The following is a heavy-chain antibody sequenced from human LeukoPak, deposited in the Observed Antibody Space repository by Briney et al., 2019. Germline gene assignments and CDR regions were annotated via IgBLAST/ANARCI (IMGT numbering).Heavy chain of an antibody. J-gene: IGHJ4*02. CDR3: ARGSSWSYYFDY. D-gene: IGHD6-13*01. CDR1: GGSISSYY. CDR2: IYYSGST. V-gene: IGHV4-59*08. Sequence: SETLSLACTVSGGSISSYYWSWIRQPPGKGLEWIGYIYYSGSTNYNPSLKSRVTISVDTSKNQFSLKVSSVTAADTAVYYCARGSSWSYYFDYWGQGTLVTVSS.